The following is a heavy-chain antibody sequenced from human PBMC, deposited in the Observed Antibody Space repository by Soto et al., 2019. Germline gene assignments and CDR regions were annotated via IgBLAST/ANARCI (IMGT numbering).Heavy chain of an antibody. J-gene: IGHJ6*03. CDR2: INHSGST. V-gene: IGHV4-61*08. CDR1: GGSISSGGYY. Sequence: SETLSLTCTVSGGSISSGGYYWSWIRQHPGKGLEWIGYINHSGSTNYNPSLKSRVTISVDTSKNQFSLKLSSVTAADTAVYYCARGWQLAPYYYYYMDVWGKGTTVTVSS. CDR3: ARGWQLAPYYYYYMDV. D-gene: IGHD6-6*01.